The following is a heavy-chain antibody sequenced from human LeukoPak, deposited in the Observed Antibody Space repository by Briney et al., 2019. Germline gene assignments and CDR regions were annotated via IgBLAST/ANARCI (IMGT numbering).Heavy chain of an antibody. CDR2: IYYSGSI. CDR1: GGSISSHY. V-gene: IGHV4-59*11. J-gene: IGHJ6*03. D-gene: IGHD2-2*01. Sequence: KPSETLSLTCTVSGGSISSHYWSWIRQPPGKGLEWIGYIYYSGSINYNPSLKSRVTISVDTSKNQFSLKLSSVTAADTAVYYCAGCSSTSCYYYYYMDVWGKGTTVTVSS. CDR3: AGCSSTSCYYYYYMDV.